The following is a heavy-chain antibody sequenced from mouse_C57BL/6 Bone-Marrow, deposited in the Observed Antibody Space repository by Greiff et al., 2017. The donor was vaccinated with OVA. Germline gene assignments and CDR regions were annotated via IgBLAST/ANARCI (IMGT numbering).Heavy chain of an antibody. CDR1: GFTFSSYA. Sequence: EVQGVESGGGLVKPGGSLKLSCAASGFTFSSYAMSWVRQTPEKRLEWVATISDGGSYTYYPDNVKGRFTISRDNAKNNLYLQMRHLKSEDTAMYYCARRQLRLHAMDYWGQGTSVTVSS. V-gene: IGHV5-4*01. D-gene: IGHD3-2*02. J-gene: IGHJ4*01. CDR3: ARRQLRLHAMDY. CDR2: ISDGGSYT.